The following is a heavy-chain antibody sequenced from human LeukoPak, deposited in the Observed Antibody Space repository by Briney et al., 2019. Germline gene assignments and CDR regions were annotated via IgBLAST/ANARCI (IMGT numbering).Heavy chain of an antibody. CDR1: GGSFSGYY. D-gene: IGHD3-10*01. CDR2: INHSGST. CDR3: ARVGSGSDY. V-gene: IGHV4-34*01. J-gene: IGHJ4*02. Sequence: WETLSLTCAVYGGSFSGYYWSWIRQPPGKGLEWIGEINHSGSTNYNPSLKSRVTISVDTSKNQFSLKLSSVTAADTAVYYCARVGSGSDYCGQGTLVTVSS.